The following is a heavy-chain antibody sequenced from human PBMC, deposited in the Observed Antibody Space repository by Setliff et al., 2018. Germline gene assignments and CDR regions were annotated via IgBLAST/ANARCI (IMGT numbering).Heavy chain of an antibody. Sequence: ASVKVSCKASGYTFTKYGISWVRQAPGQGLEWMGRISTYNGDTNYAQKIQGRVTMTTDTSTSTAYMELRSLRSDDTAVYYCARGGGYSGYVGPFDYWSQGTLVTVSS. V-gene: IGHV1-18*01. CDR3: ARGGGYSGYVGPFDY. CDR1: GYTFTKYG. J-gene: IGHJ4*02. CDR2: ISTYNGDT. D-gene: IGHD5-12*01.